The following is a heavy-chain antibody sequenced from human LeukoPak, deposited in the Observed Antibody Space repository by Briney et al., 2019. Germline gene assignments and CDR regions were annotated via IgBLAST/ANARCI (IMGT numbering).Heavy chain of an antibody. D-gene: IGHD5-24*01. V-gene: IGHV3-66*01. Sequence: PGGSLRLSCAASGFTVSGNYMSWVRQAPGKGLEWVSLLYSGGSTYYADSVKGRFSISRDNSKNTLYLQMNSLRAEDTAVYYCASRDKGYYYGMDVWCQGTTVIVSS. J-gene: IGHJ6*02. CDR1: GFTVSGNY. CDR2: LYSGGST. CDR3: ASRDKGYYYGMDV.